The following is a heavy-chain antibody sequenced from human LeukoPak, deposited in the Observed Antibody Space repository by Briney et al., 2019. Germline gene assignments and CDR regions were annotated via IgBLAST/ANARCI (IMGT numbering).Heavy chain of an antibody. CDR3: ARGSGCCSSTSCLGGAFDI. CDR2: INHSGST. CDR1: GGSFSGYY. V-gene: IGHV4-34*01. D-gene: IGHD2-2*01. J-gene: IGHJ3*02. Sequence: SETLSLTCAVYGGSFSGYYWSWIRQPPGKGLEWIGEINHSGSTNYNPSLKSRVTISVDTSKNQFSLKLSSVTAADTAVYYCARGSGCCSSTSCLGGAFDIWGQGTMVTVSS.